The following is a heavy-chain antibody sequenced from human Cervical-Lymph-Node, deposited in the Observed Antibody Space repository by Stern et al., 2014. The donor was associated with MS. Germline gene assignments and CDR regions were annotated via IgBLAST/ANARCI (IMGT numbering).Heavy chain of an antibody. J-gene: IGHJ4*02. CDR2: IGVSGGNT. CDR1: GFTFRNYA. V-gene: IGHV3-23*04. Sequence: EVQLVESGGGLVQPGGSLRLSCVASGFTFRNYAMTWVRQAPGKGLEWVSSIGVSGGNTYYADSVKGRFTISRDNSKNTLYLQISGLRAEDTAVYYCAKDGRQWPVPLYFDYWGQGTLVTVSS. CDR3: AKDGRQWPVPLYFDY. D-gene: IGHD6-19*01.